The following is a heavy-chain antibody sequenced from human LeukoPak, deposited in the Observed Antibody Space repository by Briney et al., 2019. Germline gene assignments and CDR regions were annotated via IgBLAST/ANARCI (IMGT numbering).Heavy chain of an antibody. CDR3: AKDLHYGDYYFDY. CDR1: GFTFSSYG. D-gene: IGHD4-17*01. CDR2: ISYDGSNK. Sequence: GGSLRLSCAASGFTFSSYGMHWVRQAPGKGLEWVAVISYDGSNKYYADSVKGRFTISRDNSKNTLYLQMNSPRAEDTAVYYCAKDLHYGDYYFDYWGQGTLVTVSS. J-gene: IGHJ4*02. V-gene: IGHV3-30*18.